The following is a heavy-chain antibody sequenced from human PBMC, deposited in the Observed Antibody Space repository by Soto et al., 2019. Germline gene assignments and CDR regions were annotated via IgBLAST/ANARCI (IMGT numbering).Heavy chain of an antibody. J-gene: IGHJ4*02. CDR3: ARGGADSGYDSTYYYDSSGYHYFDY. CDR2: INPSGGST. V-gene: IGHV1-46*01. CDR1: GYTFTSYY. Sequence: GASVKVSCKASGYTFTSYYMHWVRQAPGQGXEWMGIINPSGGSTSYAQKFQGRVTMTRDTSTSTVYMELSSLRSEDTAVYYCARGGADSGYDSTYYYDSSGYHYFDYWGQGTLVTVSS. D-gene: IGHD3-22*01.